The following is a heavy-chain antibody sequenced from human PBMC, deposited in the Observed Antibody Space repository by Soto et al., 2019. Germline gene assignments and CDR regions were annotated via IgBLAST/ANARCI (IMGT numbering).Heavy chain of an antibody. V-gene: IGHV3-23*01. D-gene: IGHD3-10*01. CDR2: VSAGGDMT. Sequence: DVQPLESGGHLVQPGGSLRLSCAASGFTFSSYAMSWVRQAPGKGLEWVSSVSAGGDMTYYSDSVKGRFTISRDNSNNALFLQMNSLRIEDTALYYCARGDRGGSGSPATYYYSGLDVWGQGTTDTVS. CDR1: GFTFSSYA. CDR3: ARGDRGGSGSPATYYYSGLDV. J-gene: IGHJ6*02.